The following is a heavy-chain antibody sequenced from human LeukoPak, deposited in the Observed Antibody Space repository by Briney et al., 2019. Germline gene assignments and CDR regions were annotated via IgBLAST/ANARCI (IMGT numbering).Heavy chain of an antibody. CDR1: GGSISSYY. D-gene: IGHD3-3*01. CDR2: IYTSGST. Sequence: TLETLSLTCTVSGGSISSYYWSWIRQPAGKGLEWIGRIYTSGSTNYNPSLKSRVTMSVDTSKNQFSLKLSSVTAADTAVYYCARSSITIFGVVISPFGYWGQGTLVTVSS. CDR3: ARSSITIFGVVISPFGY. V-gene: IGHV4-4*07. J-gene: IGHJ4*02.